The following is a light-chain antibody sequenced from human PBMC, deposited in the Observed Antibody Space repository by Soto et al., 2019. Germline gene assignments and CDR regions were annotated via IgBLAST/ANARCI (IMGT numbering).Light chain of an antibody. CDR2: SAS. CDR1: QDMSVY. V-gene: IGKV1-27*01. J-gene: IGKJ5*01. CDR3: QKFNTAPLT. Sequence: DIQMTQSPSSLSASVGDRVTITCRASQDMSVYLAWYQQKPGTVPKLLIYSASTLQSGVPSRFSGSGSGTDFTLTNTSLQPEDVATYYCQKFNTAPLTFGQGTRLEIK.